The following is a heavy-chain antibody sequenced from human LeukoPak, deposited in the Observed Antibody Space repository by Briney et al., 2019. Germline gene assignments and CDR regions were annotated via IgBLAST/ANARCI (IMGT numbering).Heavy chain of an antibody. J-gene: IGHJ4*02. D-gene: IGHD3-22*01. CDR1: GGSISSSSYY. Sequence: SETLSLTCTVSGGSISSSSYYWGWIRQPPGKGLEWIGSIYYSGSTYYNPSLKSRVTISVDTSKNQFSLKLSSVTAADTAVYYCARERSSGYFRYATYFDYWGQGTLVTVSS. CDR2: IYYSGST. CDR3: ARERSSGYFRYATYFDY. V-gene: IGHV4-39*07.